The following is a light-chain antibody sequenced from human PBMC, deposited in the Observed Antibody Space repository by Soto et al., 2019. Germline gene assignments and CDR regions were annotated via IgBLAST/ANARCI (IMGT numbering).Light chain of an antibody. Sequence: QSALTQPPSVSGSPGQSVTISCTGTSSDVGSYNRVSWYQQPPGTAPKLMMYEVSNRPSGVPYRVSGSKSGNTASLTISGLQAEDEADYYCSSYTSGRNVVFGGGTKLTVL. CDR2: EVS. CDR1: SSDVGSYNR. CDR3: SSYTSGRNVV. J-gene: IGLJ2*01. V-gene: IGLV2-18*02.